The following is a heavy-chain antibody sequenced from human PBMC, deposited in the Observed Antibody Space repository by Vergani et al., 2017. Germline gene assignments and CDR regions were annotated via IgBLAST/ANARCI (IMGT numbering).Heavy chain of an antibody. Sequence: QVQLMQSGPVMKKPGGSMKVSCQASESTFSDYNIHWVRQAPGQGLQWMGWISPKTGDTDYLQRFQDRVTMTRDASTKTVYLKMTRLTSDDTAVYYCARGGSIAAPSYLYYFYMDVWGKGTSVTVSS. V-gene: IGHV1-2*02. CDR3: ARGGSIAAPSYLYYFYMDV. CDR1: ESTFSDYN. J-gene: IGHJ6*03. D-gene: IGHD6-6*01. CDR2: ISPKTGDT.